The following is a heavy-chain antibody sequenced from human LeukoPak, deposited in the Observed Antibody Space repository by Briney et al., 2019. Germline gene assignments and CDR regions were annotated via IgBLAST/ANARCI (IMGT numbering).Heavy chain of an antibody. Sequence: GASVKVSCKASGYTFSSYGISWVRQAPGQGLEWMGWINVYNGNTNYAQKAQDRVTMTTDTSTSTAFMELRSLRSDDTAVYYCARRSMTTALSHFDYWGQGTLVTVSS. CDR3: ARRSMTTALSHFDY. V-gene: IGHV1-18*01. CDR1: GYTFSSYG. J-gene: IGHJ4*02. D-gene: IGHD4-17*01. CDR2: INVYNGNT.